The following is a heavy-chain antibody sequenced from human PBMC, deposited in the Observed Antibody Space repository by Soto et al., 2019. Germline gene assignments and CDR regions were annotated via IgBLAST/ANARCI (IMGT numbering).Heavy chain of an antibody. D-gene: IGHD5-18*01. CDR1: GGTFSSYA. J-gene: IGHJ6*02. CDR2: IIPIFGTA. Sequence: SVKVSCKASGGTFSSYAISWVRQAPGQGLEWMGGIIPIFGTANYAQKFQGRVTITADKSTSTAYMELSSLRSEDTAVYYCARPSGDTAMVTLYYYGMDVWGQGTTVTVSS. CDR3: ARPSGDTAMVTLYYYGMDV. V-gene: IGHV1-69*06.